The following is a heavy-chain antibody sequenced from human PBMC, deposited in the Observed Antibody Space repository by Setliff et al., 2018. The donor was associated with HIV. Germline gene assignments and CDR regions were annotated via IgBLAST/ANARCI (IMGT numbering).Heavy chain of an antibody. CDR3: ARVGLTGWFDP. J-gene: IGHJ5*02. V-gene: IGHV4-38-2*01. Sequence: ASETLSLTCAVSGYSISSGYYWGWIRQPPGKGLEWIGSIYHSGSTYYNPPLKSRVTISVDTSKNQFSLKLSSVTAADTAVYYCARVGLTGWFDPWGQGTLVTVSS. CDR2: IYHSGST. CDR1: GYSISSGYY. D-gene: IGHD1-26*01.